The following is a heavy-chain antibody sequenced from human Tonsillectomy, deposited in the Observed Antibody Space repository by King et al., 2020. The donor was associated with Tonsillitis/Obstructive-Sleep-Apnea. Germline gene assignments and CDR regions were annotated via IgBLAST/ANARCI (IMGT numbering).Heavy chain of an antibody. CDR2: IIPKFDTA. J-gene: IGHJ6*03. V-gene: IGHV1-69*12. Sequence: QLVQSGAEVKKPGSPVKVSCKASGGTFRSYGISWVRQAPGQGLEWLVGIIPKFDTAKYAQKFQGRVGITADEFTSTAYMELSSLRSEDTAVYYCARTSRPENIVATIPVYYYYYYMDVWGKGTTVTVSS. D-gene: IGHD5-12*01. CDR1: GGTFRSYG. CDR3: ARTSRPENIVATIPVYYYYYYMDV.